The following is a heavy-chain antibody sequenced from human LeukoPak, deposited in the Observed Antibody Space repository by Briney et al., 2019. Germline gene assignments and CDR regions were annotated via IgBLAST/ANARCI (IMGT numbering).Heavy chain of an antibody. CDR3: ASLIYCSGGSCYPKGVSY. V-gene: IGHV3-21*01. CDR1: GFTFSSYS. J-gene: IGHJ4*02. Sequence: GGSLRLSCAASGFTFSSYSMNWVRQAPGKGLEWVSSISSSSSYIYYADSVKGRFTISRDNAKNSLYLQMNSLRAEDTAVYYRASLIYCSGGSCYPKGVSYWGQGTLVTVSS. D-gene: IGHD2-15*01. CDR2: ISSSSSYI.